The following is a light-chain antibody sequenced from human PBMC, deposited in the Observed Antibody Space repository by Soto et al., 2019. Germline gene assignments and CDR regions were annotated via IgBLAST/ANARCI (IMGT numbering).Light chain of an antibody. J-gene: IGLJ1*01. V-gene: IGLV1-40*01. Sequence: QSVLTQPPSVSGAPGQRGTISCTGSSSNIGARYDVHWYQQLPATAPKLLIYDNSSRPSGVPDRFSGSKSGTSASLAITGLQAEDEADYYCQSYDSSMSTYVFGTGTKVTVL. CDR1: SSNIGARYD. CDR2: DNS. CDR3: QSYDSSMSTYV.